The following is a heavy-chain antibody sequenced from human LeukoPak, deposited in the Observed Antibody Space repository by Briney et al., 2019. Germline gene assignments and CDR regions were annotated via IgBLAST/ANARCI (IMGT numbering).Heavy chain of an antibody. CDR3: ARDPRDYCSSTSCYVIAPLDY. V-gene: IGHV1-46*01. Sequence: ASVKVSCKASGYTFTSYYMHWVRQAPGQGLEWMGIINPSGGSTSYAQKFQGRVTMTRDTSTSTVYMELSSLRSEDTAVYYCARDPRDYCSSTSCYVIAPLDYWGQGTLVTVSS. CDR1: GYTFTSYY. CDR2: INPSGGST. J-gene: IGHJ4*02. D-gene: IGHD2-2*01.